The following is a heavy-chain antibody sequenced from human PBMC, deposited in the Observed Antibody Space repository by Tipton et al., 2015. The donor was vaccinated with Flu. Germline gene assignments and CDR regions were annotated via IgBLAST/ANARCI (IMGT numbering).Heavy chain of an antibody. CDR3: ARAPSGGSSIAARPNWFDP. D-gene: IGHD6-6*01. V-gene: IGHV4-34*01. CDR1: GGSFSGYY. Sequence: TLSLTCAVYGGSFSGYYWSWIRQPPGKGLEWIGEINHGGSTNYNPSLKSRVTISVDTSKNQFSLKLSSVTAADTAVYYCARAPSGGSSIAARPNWFDPGGQGTLGTVSS. J-gene: IGHJ5*02. CDR2: INHGGST.